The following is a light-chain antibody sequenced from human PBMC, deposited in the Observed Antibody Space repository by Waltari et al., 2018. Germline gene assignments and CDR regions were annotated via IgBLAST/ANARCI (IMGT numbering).Light chain of an antibody. V-gene: IGLV1-51*02. Sequence: QSVLTQPPPVSAAPGQRVTIPCSGASSNIGNNYLSWYRQFQGTAPKLLIYENTERPSGIPGRFSGSKSGTSATLDITGLQAGDEADYYCGTWDSSLSGAVFGGGTHLTVL. CDR3: GTWDSSLSGAV. CDR2: ENT. CDR1: SSNIGNNY. J-gene: IGLJ7*01.